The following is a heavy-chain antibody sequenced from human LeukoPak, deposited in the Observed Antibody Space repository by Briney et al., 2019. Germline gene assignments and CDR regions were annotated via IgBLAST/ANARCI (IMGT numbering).Heavy chain of an antibody. CDR3: AKDLYGDPYAFDI. Sequence: GGSLRLSCAASGFTFSSYWMSWVRQAPGKGLEWVANIKQDGSEKYYVDSVKGRFTISRDNAKNSLYLQMNSLRAEDTALYYCAKDLYGDPYAFDIWGQGTMVTVSS. J-gene: IGHJ3*02. CDR1: GFTFSSYW. CDR2: IKQDGSEK. D-gene: IGHD4-17*01. V-gene: IGHV3-7*03.